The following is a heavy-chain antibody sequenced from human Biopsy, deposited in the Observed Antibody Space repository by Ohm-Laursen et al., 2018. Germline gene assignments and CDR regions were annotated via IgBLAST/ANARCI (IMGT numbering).Heavy chain of an antibody. V-gene: IGHV1-2*07. CDR3: TRGGYYYDSLAYYYWFDP. D-gene: IGHD3-22*01. J-gene: IGHJ5*02. CDR1: GYTFTGYH. Sequence: ASVKVSCKASGYTFTGYHVHWVRQAPGQGLEWMGWINPNSGVTNYAHRFQGRVTMTRDTSISTAYVDLSSLRSDDTAVYYCTRGGYYYDSLAYYYWFDPWGQGTLVTVSS. CDR2: INPNSGVT.